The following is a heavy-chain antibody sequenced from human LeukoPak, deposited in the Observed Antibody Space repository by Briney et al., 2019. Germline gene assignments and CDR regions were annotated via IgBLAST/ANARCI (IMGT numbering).Heavy chain of an antibody. CDR1: GFTFSSHW. D-gene: IGHD3/OR15-3a*01. J-gene: IGHJ4*02. Sequence: GGSLRLSCAASGFTFSSHWMSWVRQAPGKGLEWVANIKQDGSEKYYVDSVKGRFTISRDNAKNSLYLQMNSLRAEDTAVYYCARDDGTGLDYWGQGTLVTVSS. V-gene: IGHV3-7*01. CDR2: IKQDGSEK. CDR3: ARDDGTGLDY.